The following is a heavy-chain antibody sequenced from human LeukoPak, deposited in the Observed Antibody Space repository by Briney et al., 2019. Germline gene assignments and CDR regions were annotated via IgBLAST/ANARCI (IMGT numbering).Heavy chain of an antibody. Sequence: GASVKVSCKASGGTFSSYAISWVRQAPGQGLEWMGGIIPIFGTANYAQKFQGRVTITADESTSIAYMELSSLRSEDTAVYYCARAPLEMATIFFDYWGQGTLVTVSS. CDR3: ARAPLEMATIFFDY. CDR2: IIPIFGTA. J-gene: IGHJ4*02. CDR1: GGTFSSYA. D-gene: IGHD5-24*01. V-gene: IGHV1-69*13.